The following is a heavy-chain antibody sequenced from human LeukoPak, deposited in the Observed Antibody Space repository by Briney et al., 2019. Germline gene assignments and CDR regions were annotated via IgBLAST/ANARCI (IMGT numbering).Heavy chain of an antibody. Sequence: ASVKVSCKTSGYTFTRYAISWVRQAPGQGLEWMGWISPYNGNINYAQKLQGRVTMTTDTSTSTAYMELSRLTSDDTAVYYCARGREVAGTVGYWGQGTLVTVSS. V-gene: IGHV1-18*01. CDR1: GYTFTRYA. CDR3: ARGREVAGTVGY. J-gene: IGHJ4*02. D-gene: IGHD6-19*01. CDR2: ISPYNGNI.